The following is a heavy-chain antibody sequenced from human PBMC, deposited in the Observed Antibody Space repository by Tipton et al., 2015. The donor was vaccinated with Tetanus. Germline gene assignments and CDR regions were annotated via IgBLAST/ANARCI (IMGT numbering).Heavy chain of an antibody. J-gene: IGHJ4*02. V-gene: IGHV4-31*03. CDR2: IYYSGST. CDR1: GGSISSGGYY. Sequence: TLSLTCTVSGGSISSGGYYWSWIRQHPGKGLEWIGDIYYSGSTYYNPSLKSRFTLSVDTSKNQFSLKLNSVTAADTAVYYCARDQARGARGWNYFGYWGQGTLVTVSS. CDR3: ARDQARGARGWNYFGY. D-gene: IGHD1-26*01.